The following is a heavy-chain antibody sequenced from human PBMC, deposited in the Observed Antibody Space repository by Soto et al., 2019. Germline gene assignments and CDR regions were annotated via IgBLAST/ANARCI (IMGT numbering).Heavy chain of an antibody. CDR1: GGTFSSYA. J-gene: IGHJ3*02. CDR2: IIPIFGTA. D-gene: IGHD5-12*01. V-gene: IGHV1-69*13. CDR3: ARGFRDGYILDAFDI. Sequence: SLKVSCKASGGTFSSYAISWVRQAPGQGLEWMGGIIPIFGTANYAQKFQGRVTITADESTSTAYMELSSLRSEDTAVYYCARGFRDGYILDAFDIWGHGTMVTVSS.